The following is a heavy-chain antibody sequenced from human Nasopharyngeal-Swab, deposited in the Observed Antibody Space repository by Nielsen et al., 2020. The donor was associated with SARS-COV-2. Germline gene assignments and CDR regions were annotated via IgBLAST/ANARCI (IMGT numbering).Heavy chain of an antibody. CDR1: GFDLTKVW. J-gene: IGHJ5*02. V-gene: IGHV3-15*05. D-gene: IGHD3-10*01. CDR2: IKSNVDGGTT. Sequence: GESLKISCVGSGFDLTKVWMSWIRQAPGKGPEWIARIKSNVDGGTTDYAAPVKGRITLSRDDSQNALILQMNSVKSEDTGVYYCTHFRGWGWFDPWGQGTLVTVSS. CDR3: THFRGWGWFDP.